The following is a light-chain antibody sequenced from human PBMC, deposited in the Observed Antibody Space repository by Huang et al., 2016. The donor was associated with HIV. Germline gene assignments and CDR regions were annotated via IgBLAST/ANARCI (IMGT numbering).Light chain of an antibody. J-gene: IGKJ1*01. CDR1: QNIGNY. CDR2: ATS. V-gene: IGKV1-39*01. CDR3: QQSHSAPGT. Sequence: DIQMTQSPSSVSASVGDRVMISCRASQNIGNYLNWYQQKSGRAPKLLISATSNLQSGVPSRFSGSGSGAVFILTISGLQPEDFATYYWQQSHSAPGTFGQGTKVDIK.